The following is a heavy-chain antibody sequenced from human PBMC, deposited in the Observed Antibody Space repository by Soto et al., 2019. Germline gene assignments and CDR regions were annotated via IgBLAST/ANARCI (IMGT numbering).Heavy chain of an antibody. CDR2: IYHSGST. CDR1: GGSISSSNW. Sequence: SETLSLTCAVSGGSISSSNWWSWVRQPPGKGLEWIGEIYHSGSTNNNPNLKSRDTISVDKSKNQFTLKLSSVTAADTAVYYCARGRHILTGYYRDLSYGMDVWGQGTTVT. J-gene: IGHJ6*02. CDR3: ARGRHILTGYYRDLSYGMDV. V-gene: IGHV4-4*02. D-gene: IGHD3-9*01.